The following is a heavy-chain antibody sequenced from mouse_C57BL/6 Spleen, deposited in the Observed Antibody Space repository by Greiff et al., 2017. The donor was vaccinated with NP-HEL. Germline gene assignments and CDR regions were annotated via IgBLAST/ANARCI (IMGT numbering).Heavy chain of an antibody. Sequence: QVQLQQPGAELVKPGASVKLSCKASGYTFTSYWMHWVKQRPGQGLEWIGMIHPNSGSTNYNEKFKSKATLTVDKSSSTAYMQLSSLTSEDSAVYYCERRYGSSYGDYWGQGTTLTVSS. J-gene: IGHJ2*01. CDR1: GYTFTSYW. V-gene: IGHV1-64*01. D-gene: IGHD1-1*01. CDR2: IHPNSGST. CDR3: ERRYGSSYGDY.